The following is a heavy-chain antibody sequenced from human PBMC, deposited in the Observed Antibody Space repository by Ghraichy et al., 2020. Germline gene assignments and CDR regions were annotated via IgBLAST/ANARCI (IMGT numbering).Heavy chain of an antibody. J-gene: IGHJ4*02. V-gene: IGHV4-34*01. Sequence: SETLSLTCAVYGGSFSGYYWSWIRQPPGKGLEWIGEINHSGSTNYNPSLKSRVTISVDTSKNQFSLKLSSVTAADTAVYYCARLKGGYCSSTSCSESVDYWGQGTLVTVSS. CDR1: GGSFSGYY. CDR3: ARLKGGYCSSTSCSESVDY. D-gene: IGHD2-2*01. CDR2: INHSGST.